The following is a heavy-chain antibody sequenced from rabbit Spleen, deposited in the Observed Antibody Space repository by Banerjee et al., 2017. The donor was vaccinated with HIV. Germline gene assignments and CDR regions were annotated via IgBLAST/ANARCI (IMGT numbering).Heavy chain of an antibody. Sequence: QSLEESGGDLVKPGASLTLTCTASGVSFSSSSYMCWVRQAPGKGLEWIACIDSGSSGFTYFATWAKGRFTCSKTSSTTVTLLMTRLTAADTATYFCARDTSSSFSSYGMDLWGQGTLVT. CDR1: GVSFSSSSY. V-gene: IGHV1S40*01. D-gene: IGHD1-1*01. CDR3: ARDTSSSFSSYGMDL. J-gene: IGHJ6*01. CDR2: IDSGSSGFT.